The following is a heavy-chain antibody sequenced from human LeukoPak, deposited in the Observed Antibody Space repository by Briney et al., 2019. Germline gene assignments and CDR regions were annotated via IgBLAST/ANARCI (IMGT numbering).Heavy chain of an antibody. CDR1: GASISSSAFY. V-gene: IGHV4-39*01. D-gene: IGHD3-22*01. Sequence: SETLSLTCTVSGASISSSAFYWGWIRQPPGKGLEWIGSTYYSGSTYYNPSLKSRVTISVDTSKNQFSLKLSSVTAADTAVFYCARHLFDSSGYVFDYWGQGTLVTVSS. J-gene: IGHJ4*02. CDR2: TYYSGST. CDR3: ARHLFDSSGYVFDY.